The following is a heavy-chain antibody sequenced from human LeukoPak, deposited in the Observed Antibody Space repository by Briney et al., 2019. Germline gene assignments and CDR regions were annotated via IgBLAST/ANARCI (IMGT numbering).Heavy chain of an antibody. J-gene: IGHJ1*01. V-gene: IGHV3-53*01. CDR3: AKDYSGYYSILAEYFQH. Sequence: PGGSLRLSCAASGFTVSSNYMSWVRQAPGKGLEWVSVIYSGGSTYYADSVKGRFTISRVNSKNTLYLQMNSLRAEDTAVYYCAKDYSGYYSILAEYFQHWGQGTLVTVSS. CDR2: IYSGGST. D-gene: IGHD3-22*01. CDR1: GFTVSSNY.